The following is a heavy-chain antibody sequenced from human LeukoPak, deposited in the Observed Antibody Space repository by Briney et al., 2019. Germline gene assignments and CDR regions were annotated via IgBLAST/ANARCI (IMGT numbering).Heavy chain of an antibody. CDR1: GYTFTSYG. V-gene: IGHV1-18*01. CDR2: ISAYNGNT. J-gene: IGHJ4*02. CDR3: ARDPDIYDFWSGYYESGGYFDY. Sequence: ASVKVSCKASGYTFTSYGISWVRQAPGQGLEWMGWISAYNGNTNYAQKLQGRVTMTTDTSTSTAYMELRSLRSDDTAVYYCARDPDIYDFWSGYYESGGYFDYWGQGTLVTVSS. D-gene: IGHD3-3*01.